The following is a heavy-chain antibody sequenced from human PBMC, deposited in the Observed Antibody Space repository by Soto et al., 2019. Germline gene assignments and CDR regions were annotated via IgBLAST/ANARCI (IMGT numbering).Heavy chain of an antibody. J-gene: IGHJ5*02. CDR2: IYYSGST. V-gene: IGHV4-59*01. CDR1: GVSISSYY. D-gene: IGHD6-19*01. CDR3: ARGLIAVAGYNWFDP. Sequence: SETLSLTCTVSGVSISSYYWSWIRQPPGKGLEWIGYIYYSGSTNYNPSLKSRVTISVDTSKNQFSLKLSSVTAADTAVYYCARGLIAVAGYNWFDPWGQGTLVTVSS.